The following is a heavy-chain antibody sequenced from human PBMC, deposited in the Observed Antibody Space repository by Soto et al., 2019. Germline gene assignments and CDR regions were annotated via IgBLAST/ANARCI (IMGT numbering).Heavy chain of an antibody. V-gene: IGHV3-49*03. CDR3: TRDSSSWYVYGMDV. CDR1: GFTFGDYA. CDR2: IRSKAYGGTT. D-gene: IGHD6-13*01. Sequence: PGGPLRLSCTASGFTFGDYAMSWFRQAPGKGLEWVGFIRSKAYGGTTEYAASVKGRFTISRDDSKSIAYLQMNSLKTEDTAVYYCTRDSSSWYVYGMDVWGQGTTVTVSS. J-gene: IGHJ6*02.